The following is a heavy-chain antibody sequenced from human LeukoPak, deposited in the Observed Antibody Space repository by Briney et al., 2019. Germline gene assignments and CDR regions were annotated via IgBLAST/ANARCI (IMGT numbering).Heavy chain of an antibody. CDR2: INPSGGST. D-gene: IGHD5-12*01. CDR3: ARDSRGYGFDS. Sequence: ASVKVSCKASGYTFTSYYMHWVRQAPGQGLEWMGIINPSGGSTNYAQKFQGRVTMTRDTSTSTVYMELSSLRSEDTAVYYCARDSRGYGFDSWGQGTLVTVSS. V-gene: IGHV1-46*01. CDR1: GYTFTSYY. J-gene: IGHJ4*02.